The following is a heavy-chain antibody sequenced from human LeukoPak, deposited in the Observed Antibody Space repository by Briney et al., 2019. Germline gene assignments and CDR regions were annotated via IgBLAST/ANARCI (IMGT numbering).Heavy chain of an antibody. CDR3: AGLRYLSNFDY. V-gene: IGHV4-39*07. D-gene: IGHD4-17*01. CDR1: GGSISSSGYY. CDR2: IYHSGST. Sequence: SETLSLTCSVSGGSISSSGYYCNWIRQPPGKGLEWIGSIYHSGSTYYNPSLKSRVTISVDTSKNQFSLKLSSVTAADTAVYYCAGLRYLSNFDYWGQGTLVTVSS. J-gene: IGHJ4*02.